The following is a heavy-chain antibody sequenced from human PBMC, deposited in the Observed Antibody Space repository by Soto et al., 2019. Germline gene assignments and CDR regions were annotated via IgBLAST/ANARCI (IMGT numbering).Heavy chain of an antibody. CDR1: GSTFSSND. Sequence: GGSLRLSCEASGSTFSSNDMSWVRQAPGKGLQWVSAISSDGRVTLYSDSVRGRFTISRDNSKNTLYLQMNSLGAEDTAIYYCARRLPGGGRTLDYWGQGTLVTVSS. D-gene: IGHD2-15*01. J-gene: IGHJ4*02. V-gene: IGHV3-23*01. CDR2: ISSDGRVT. CDR3: ARRLPGGGRTLDY.